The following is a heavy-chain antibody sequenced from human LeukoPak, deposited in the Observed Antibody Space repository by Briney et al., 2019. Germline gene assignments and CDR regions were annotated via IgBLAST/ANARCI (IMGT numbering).Heavy chain of an antibody. Sequence: GASVKVSCKASGYPFTSYGISWVRQAPGQGLEWMGWILPNSGDTNYAQRFQGRVTMTRDTSISTAYMELSRLKSDDTAMYYCARIDYGGNSQTYYFDSWGQGTLVTVSS. V-gene: IGHV1-2*02. D-gene: IGHD4-23*01. CDR2: ILPNSGDT. CDR1: GYPFTSYG. CDR3: ARIDYGGNSQTYYFDS. J-gene: IGHJ4*02.